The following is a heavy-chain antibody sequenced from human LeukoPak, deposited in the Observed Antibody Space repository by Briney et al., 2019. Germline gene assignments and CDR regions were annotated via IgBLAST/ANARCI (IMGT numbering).Heavy chain of an antibody. V-gene: IGHV3-23*01. CDR1: AFTFDNYG. CDR3: AIPTCSGSGYCSTSDPFHT. J-gene: IGHJ3*02. D-gene: IGHD2-2*03. CDR2: TSGSGGRT. Sequence: PGGSMTPSCAASAFTFDNYGIGWDRQAQGKGREWVSATSGSGGRTYYADSVKGRFTISRDNSKNTLFLQLNSLGVEDTATYYCAIPTCSGSGYCSTSDPFHTWGQGTMVTVSS.